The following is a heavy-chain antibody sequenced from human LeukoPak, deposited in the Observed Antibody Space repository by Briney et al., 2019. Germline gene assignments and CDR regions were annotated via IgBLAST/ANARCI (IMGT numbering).Heavy chain of an antibody. J-gene: IGHJ4*02. D-gene: IGHD6-19*01. CDR2: ISQSGST. V-gene: IGHV4-34*01. Sequence: SETLSLTCAVYGGSFSDYYWSWIRQTPGKGREWIGEISQSGSTNYNPSLESRVTISVDTSKNQFSLKLSSVTAADTAVYYCARRDSSGWYYFDYWGQGTLVTVSS. CDR1: GGSFSDYY. CDR3: ARRDSSGWYYFDY.